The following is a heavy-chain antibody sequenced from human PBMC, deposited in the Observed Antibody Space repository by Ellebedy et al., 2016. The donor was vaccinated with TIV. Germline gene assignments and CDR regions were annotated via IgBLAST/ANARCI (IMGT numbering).Heavy chain of an antibody. J-gene: IGHJ4*02. CDR2: IKQDGSEK. CDR1: GFTFSSYW. Sequence: GESLKISXAASGFTFSSYWMTWVRQAPGKGLEWVANIKQDGSEKYYVDSVKGRFTISRDNAKNSVYLQMNSLRAEDTAVYHCARAVGGVGSTWGQGTLVTVSS. V-gene: IGHV3-7*01. CDR3: ARAVGGVGST. D-gene: IGHD1-26*01.